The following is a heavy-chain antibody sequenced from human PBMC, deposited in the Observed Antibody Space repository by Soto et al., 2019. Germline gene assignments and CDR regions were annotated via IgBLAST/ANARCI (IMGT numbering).Heavy chain of an antibody. Sequence: ASLKVSCNASGYTFTGYSMHWVRQAPGQGLEWMGWINPNSGGTNYAQKFQGWVTMTRDTSISTAYMELSRPRSDDTAVYYCARGGGIASRPYAYDTWGQLTMVPVS. CDR3: ARGGGIASRPYAYDT. J-gene: IGHJ3*02. CDR2: INPNSGGT. V-gene: IGHV1-2*04. D-gene: IGHD6-6*01. CDR1: GYTFTGYS.